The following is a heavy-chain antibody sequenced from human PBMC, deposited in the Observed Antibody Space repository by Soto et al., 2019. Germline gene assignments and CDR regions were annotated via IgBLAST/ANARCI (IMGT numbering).Heavy chain of an antibody. J-gene: IGHJ6*04. CDR3: ARAPARLLTIGDYTHV. V-gene: IGHV6-1*01. D-gene: IGHD4-17*01. Sequence: SQTLSLTCAISGDSVSSNSAAWNWIRQSPSRGLEWLGRTYYRSKWYNDYAVSVKSRITINPDTSKNQFSLQLNSVTPEDTAVYYCARAPARLLTIGDYTHVWRKGTTVTVSS. CDR2: TYYRSKWYN. CDR1: GDSVSSNSAA.